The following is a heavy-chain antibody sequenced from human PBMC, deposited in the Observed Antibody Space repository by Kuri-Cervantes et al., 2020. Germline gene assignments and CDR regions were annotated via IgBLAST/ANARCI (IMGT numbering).Heavy chain of an antibody. V-gene: IGHV3-30-3*02. J-gene: IGHJ4*02. CDR2: ISYDGSNK. CDR3: AKKVFDY. Sequence: GESLKISCAASGFTFSSYAMHWVRQAPGKGLEWVAVISYDGSNKYYADSVKGRFTISRDNSKNTLYLQMNSLRAEDTAVYYCAKKVFDYWGQGTLVTVSS. CDR1: GFTFSSYA.